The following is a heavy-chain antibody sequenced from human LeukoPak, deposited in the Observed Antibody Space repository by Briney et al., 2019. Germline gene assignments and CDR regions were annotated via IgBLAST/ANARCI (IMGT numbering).Heavy chain of an antibody. Sequence: PSETLSLTCSVSGGSISNSAYSWGWIRQPPGKGLEWIGNIYYNGNIYFNPSVKSRVTISVDTSKNQFSLRLNSVTAADTAVYYCARQYSAGYRSTWYFDYWGQGTLVTVSS. CDR1: GGSISNSAYS. CDR2: IYYNGNI. V-gene: IGHV4-39*01. D-gene: IGHD6-13*01. CDR3: ARQYSAGYRSTWYFDY. J-gene: IGHJ4*02.